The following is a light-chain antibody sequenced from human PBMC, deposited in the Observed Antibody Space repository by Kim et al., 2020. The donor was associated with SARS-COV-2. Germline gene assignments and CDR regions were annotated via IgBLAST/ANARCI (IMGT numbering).Light chain of an antibody. V-gene: IGLV3-19*01. CDR3: QSRDRDSTGNLYV. Sequence: GQTVRITCQVDSLRRNYASWYQQKPGQATVLVMFDKDSRPSGIPDRFSGSSSGNTASLTITGAHAADEADYYCQSRDRDSTGNLYVFGPGTKVTVL. CDR2: DKD. J-gene: IGLJ1*01. CDR1: SLRRNY.